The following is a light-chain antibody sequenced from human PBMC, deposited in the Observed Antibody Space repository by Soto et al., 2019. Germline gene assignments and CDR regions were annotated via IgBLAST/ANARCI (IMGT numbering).Light chain of an antibody. V-gene: IGKV1-5*03. CDR2: KAS. Sequence: DVQMTQSPSTLSASVGDRVSITCRASQGINIWLAWYQQKPGRAPKLLIHKASTLESGVPSRFSGSGPGTEFTLTIDSLQPDDFATYYCQQYNVYWTFGQGTKVDIK. CDR3: QQYNVYWT. J-gene: IGKJ1*01. CDR1: QGINIW.